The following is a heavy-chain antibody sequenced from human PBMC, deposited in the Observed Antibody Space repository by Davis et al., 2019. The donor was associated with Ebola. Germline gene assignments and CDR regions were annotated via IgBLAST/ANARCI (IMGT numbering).Heavy chain of an antibody. V-gene: IGHV3-74*01. CDR1: GFTFSNYW. Sequence: GESLKISCAASGFTFSNYWMHWVRQAPGKGLVWVSRIEDDGSSTTYADSVKGRFTISRDNARNTLYLQMNSLRAEDTAVYFCARAPVRNAVATIDSWGQGTLVTVSS. CDR2: IEDDGSST. J-gene: IGHJ4*02. CDR3: ARAPVRNAVATIDS. D-gene: IGHD5-12*01.